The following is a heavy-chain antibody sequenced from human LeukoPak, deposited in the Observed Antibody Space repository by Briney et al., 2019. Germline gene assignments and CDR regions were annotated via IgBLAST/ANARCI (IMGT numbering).Heavy chain of an antibody. D-gene: IGHD3-22*01. V-gene: IGHV3-11*04. CDR2: ISSSGATT. CDR1: GGSFSGYY. Sequence: LSLTCAVYGGSFSGYYWTWIRQPPGKGLEWVSFISSSGATTYYADSVKGRFTISRDNAKNSVYLQMNSLRAEDTAVYYCARDRSYYDSSGYYQYFDYWGQGSLVTVSS. CDR3: ARDRSYYDSSGYYQYFDY. J-gene: IGHJ4*02.